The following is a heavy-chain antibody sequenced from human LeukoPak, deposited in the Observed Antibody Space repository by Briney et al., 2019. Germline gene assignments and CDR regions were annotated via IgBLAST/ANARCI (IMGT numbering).Heavy chain of an antibody. CDR1: GYTFTSYD. CDR3: ARGDPITIFGVVISYYYGMDV. CDR2: MNPNSGNT. D-gene: IGHD3-3*01. Sequence: ASVKVSCKASGYTFTSYDINWVRQATGQGVEWMGWMNPNSGNTGYAQKFQGRVTMTRNTSISTAYMELSSLRSEDTAVYYCARGDPITIFGVVISYYYGMDVWGQGTTVTVSS. J-gene: IGHJ6*02. V-gene: IGHV1-8*01.